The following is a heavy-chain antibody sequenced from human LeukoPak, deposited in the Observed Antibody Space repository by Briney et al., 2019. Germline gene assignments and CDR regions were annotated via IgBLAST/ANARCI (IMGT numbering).Heavy chain of an antibody. CDR3: ARDLGYGDYYFDY. V-gene: IGHV3-53*01. J-gene: IGHJ4*02. Sequence: GGSLRLSCAASGFTVSSNYMSWVRQASGKGLEWVSVIYSGGSTYYADSVKGRFTISRDNSKNTLYLQMNSLRAEDTAVYYCARDLGYGDYYFDYWGQGTLVTVSS. CDR2: IYSGGST. CDR1: GFTVSSNY. D-gene: IGHD4-17*01.